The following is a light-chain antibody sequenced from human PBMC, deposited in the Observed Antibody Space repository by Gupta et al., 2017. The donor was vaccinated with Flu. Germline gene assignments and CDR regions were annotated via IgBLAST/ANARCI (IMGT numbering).Light chain of an antibody. V-gene: IGKV3-11*01. J-gene: IGKJ5*01. CDR1: QRVSSY. Sequence: GERATLSCRASQRVSSYLAWYQQKPGQAPRLLIYDASNRATGIPARFSGSGSGTDFTLTISSLEPEDFAVYYCQQRRSWPITFGQGTRLEIK. CDR3: QQRRSWPIT. CDR2: DAS.